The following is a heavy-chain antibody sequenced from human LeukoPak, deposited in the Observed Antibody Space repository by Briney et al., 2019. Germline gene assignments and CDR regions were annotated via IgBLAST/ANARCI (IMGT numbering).Heavy chain of an antibody. CDR3: AKETTNSSSWYLYWYFDL. D-gene: IGHD6-13*01. V-gene: IGHV3-9*01. CDR2: ISWNSGSI. J-gene: IGHJ2*01. CDR1: GFTFDDYA. Sequence: PGGSLRLSCAASGFTFDDYAMHWVRQAPGKGLEWVSGISWNSGSIGYADSVKGRFTISRDNAKNSLYLQMNSLRVEDTALYYCAKETTNSSSWYLYWYFDLWGRGTLVTVSS.